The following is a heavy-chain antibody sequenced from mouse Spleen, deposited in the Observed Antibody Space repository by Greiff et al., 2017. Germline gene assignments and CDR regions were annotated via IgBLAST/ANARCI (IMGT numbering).Heavy chain of an antibody. V-gene: IGHV1-18*01. CDR2: INPNNGGT. CDR1: GYTFTDYN. CDR3: ARPYYSNYGYAMDY. Sequence: VQLQQSGPELVKPGASVKIPCKASGYTFTDYNMDWVKQSHGKSLEWIGDINPNNGGTIYNQKFKGKATLTVDKSSSTAYMELRSLTSEDTAVYYCARPYYSNYGYAMDYWGQGTSVTVSS. J-gene: IGHJ4*01. D-gene: IGHD2-5*01.